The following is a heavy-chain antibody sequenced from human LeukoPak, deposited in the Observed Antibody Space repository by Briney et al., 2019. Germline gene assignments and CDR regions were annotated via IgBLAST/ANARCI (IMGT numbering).Heavy chain of an antibody. CDR2: INPNSGGT. J-gene: IGHJ6*03. CDR1: GYTFTGYY. D-gene: IGHD3-10*01. V-gene: IGHV1-2*02. CDR3: ARAYGSGSYNYMDV. Sequence: ASVKVSCKASGYTFTGYYMHWVRQAPGQGLEWMGWINPNSGGTNYAQKFQGRVTMTRDTSISTAYMELSRLRSDDTAVYYCARAYGSGSYNYMDVWGKGTMVTISS.